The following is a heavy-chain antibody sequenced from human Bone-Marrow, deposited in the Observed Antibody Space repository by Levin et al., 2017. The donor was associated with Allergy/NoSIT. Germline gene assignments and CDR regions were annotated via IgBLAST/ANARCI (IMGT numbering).Heavy chain of an antibody. CDR3: ARNLRIVETRDGYNSPWFDP. V-gene: IGHV4-31*03. CDR2: IYYSGST. Sequence: PSETLSLTCTVSGGSISSGGYYWSWIRQHPGKGLEWIGYIYYSGSTYYNPSLKSRVTISVDTSKNQFSLKLSSVTAADTAVYYCARNLRIVETRDGYNSPWFDPWGQGTLVTVSS. J-gene: IGHJ5*02. CDR1: GGSISSGGYY. D-gene: IGHD5-24*01.